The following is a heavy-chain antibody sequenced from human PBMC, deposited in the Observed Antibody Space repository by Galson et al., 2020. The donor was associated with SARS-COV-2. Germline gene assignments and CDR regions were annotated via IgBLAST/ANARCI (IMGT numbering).Heavy chain of an antibody. CDR2: IYYSGSP. CDR1: AGSVRSGSYY. D-gene: IGHD7-27*01. CDR3: ARGLGNTYDYYGLDV. Sequence: SETLSLTWTVAAGSVRSGSYYWSWIRQPPGKGLEWIGSIYYSGSPNYNSSLKSRVTISIDTSKNQLSLKLNSVTAADTAVFYCARGLGNTYDYYGLDVWGPGTTVTVSS. V-gene: IGHV4-61*01. J-gene: IGHJ6*02.